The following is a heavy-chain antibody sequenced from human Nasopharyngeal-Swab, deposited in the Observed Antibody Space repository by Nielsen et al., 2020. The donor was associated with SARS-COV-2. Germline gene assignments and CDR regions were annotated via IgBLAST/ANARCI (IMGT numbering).Heavy chain of an antibody. CDR2: IYPGDSDT. Sequence: GASLKISCKGSGYSFTSYWIGWVRQIPGKGLEWMGIIYPGDSDTRYSPSFQGQVTIPADKSISTAYLQWSSLKASDTAMYYCARPSSANYYYYGMDVWGQGTTVNVSS. CDR1: GYSFTSYW. V-gene: IGHV5-51*01. J-gene: IGHJ6*02. D-gene: IGHD6-13*01. CDR3: ARPSSANYYYYGMDV.